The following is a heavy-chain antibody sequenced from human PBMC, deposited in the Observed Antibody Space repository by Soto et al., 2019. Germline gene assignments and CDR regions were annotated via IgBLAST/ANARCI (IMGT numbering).Heavy chain of an antibody. D-gene: IGHD1-1*01. CDR3: AHETNWNAGGTFDY. CDR1: GFSLSTSGVG. J-gene: IGHJ4*02. CDR2: IYWDDDK. V-gene: IGHV2-5*02. Sequence: SGPTLVNPTQTLTLTCTFSGFSLSTSGVGVGWIRQPPGKALEWLALIYWDDDKRYSPPLKSRLTITKDTSKNQVVLTMTNMDPVDTATYYCAHETNWNAGGTFDYWGQGTLVTVSS.